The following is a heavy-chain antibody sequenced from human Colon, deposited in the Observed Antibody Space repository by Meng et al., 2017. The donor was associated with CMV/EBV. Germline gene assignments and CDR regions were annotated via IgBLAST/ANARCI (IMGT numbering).Heavy chain of an antibody. V-gene: IGHV4-59*01. J-gene: IGHJ5*01. D-gene: IGHD2-2*01. CDR1: SCY. Sequence: SCYWSWIRQPPGKGLEWIGFIYFSGGTNYNPSLKSRVTMSVDTSKNQFSLKLSSVTAADTALYYCARTPFIGFCSTTDCFRNWFDSWGQGTLVTVSS. CDR3: ARTPFIGFCSTTDCFRNWFDS. CDR2: IYFSGGT.